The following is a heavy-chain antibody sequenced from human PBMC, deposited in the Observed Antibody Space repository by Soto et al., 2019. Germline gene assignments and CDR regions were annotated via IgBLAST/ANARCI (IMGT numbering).Heavy chain of an antibody. D-gene: IGHD2-8*01. V-gene: IGHV1-69*02. J-gene: IGHJ5*02. Sequence: SVKVSCKASGGTFSSYTISWVRQAPGQGLEWMGRIIPILGIANYAQKFQGRVTITADKSTSTAYMELSSLRSEDTAVYYCARGGMVYAIANWFDPWGQETLVTVSS. CDR2: IIPILGIA. CDR1: GGTFSSYT. CDR3: ARGGMVYAIANWFDP.